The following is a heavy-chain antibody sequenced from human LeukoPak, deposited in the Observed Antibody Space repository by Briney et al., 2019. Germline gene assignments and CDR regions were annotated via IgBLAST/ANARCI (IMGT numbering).Heavy chain of an antibody. J-gene: IGHJ4*02. CDR2: ISSSDGNT. CDR3: VKDSSVPYGITE. V-gene: IGHV3-23*01. D-gene: IGHD4-17*01. Sequence: PGGSLRLSCAASGFTFSKYAMSWVRQAPGKGLEWVSAISSSDGNTFYADSVTGRFTISRDNTKNTLSLQMNSLRAEDTALYYCVKDSSVPYGITEWGQGTLVSVSS. CDR1: GFTFSKYA.